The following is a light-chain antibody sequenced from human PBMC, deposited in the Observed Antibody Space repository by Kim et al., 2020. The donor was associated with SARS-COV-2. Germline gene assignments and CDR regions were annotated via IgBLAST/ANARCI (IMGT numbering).Light chain of an antibody. V-gene: IGLV1-47*01. CDR3: AAWDDSLSGVV. J-gene: IGLJ2*01. Sequence: GQWVTISCSGSSSNIGSNYVYWYQQLPGVAPKLLIYKNNQRPSGVPDRFSGSKSGTSASLAISGLRSEDEADYYCAAWDDSLSGVVFGGGTQLTVL. CDR2: KNN. CDR1: SSNIGSNY.